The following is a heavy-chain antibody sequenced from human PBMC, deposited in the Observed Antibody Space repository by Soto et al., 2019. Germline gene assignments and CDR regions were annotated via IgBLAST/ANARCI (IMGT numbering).Heavy chain of an antibody. Sequence: GGSVKISCNGSGYSFTNYWIGWGRQMPGKGLEWMGIIYPGDSDTRYSPSFQGRFTISRDNAKNTLYLQMNSLRDEDTAVYFCARDGAAVGIHYDYWGQGTLVTVSS. CDR3: ARDGAAVGIHYDY. V-gene: IGHV5-51*01. J-gene: IGHJ4*02. CDR1: GYSFTNYW. D-gene: IGHD6-13*01. CDR2: IYPGDSDT.